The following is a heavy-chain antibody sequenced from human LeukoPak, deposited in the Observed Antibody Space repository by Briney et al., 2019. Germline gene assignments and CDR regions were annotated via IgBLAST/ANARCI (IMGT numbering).Heavy chain of an antibody. J-gene: IGHJ3*02. CDR2: INPNGGGT. CDR1: GYTLTGYY. CDR3: ARVSRFEVYTDAFDM. V-gene: IGHV1-2*02. D-gene: IGHD1-14*01. Sequence: ASVKVSCKASGYTLTGYYMHWVRQAPGQGLEWMGWINPNGGGTNYAQKFQGRVTMTRDTSISTAYMELSRLRSDDTAVYYCARVSRFEVYTDAFDMWGQGTMVIVS.